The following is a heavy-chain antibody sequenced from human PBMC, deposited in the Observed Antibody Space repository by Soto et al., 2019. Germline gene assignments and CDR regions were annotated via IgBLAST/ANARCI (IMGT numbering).Heavy chain of an antibody. Sequence: GGSLRLSCAAPGFTLSDYTMSWVRQAPGKGLEWVATISRDGGEKYYIDSVKGRFTISRDNAQKSLFLQLNNLRAEDTGAYYCARPRGYASGIYKYFDQWGQGTRVTV. D-gene: IGHD6-19*01. CDR2: ISRDGGEK. V-gene: IGHV3-7*01. CDR3: ARPRGYASGIYKYFDQ. CDR1: GFTLSDYT. J-gene: IGHJ4*02.